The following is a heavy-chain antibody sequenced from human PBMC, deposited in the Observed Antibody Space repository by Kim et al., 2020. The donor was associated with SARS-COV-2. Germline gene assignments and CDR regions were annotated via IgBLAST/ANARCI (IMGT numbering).Heavy chain of an antibody. CDR2: ISGSGGST. V-gene: IGHV3-23*01. Sequence: GGSLRLSCAASGFTFSSYAMSWVRQAPGKGLEWVSAISGSGGSTYYADSVKGRFTISRDNSKNTLYLQMNSLRAEDTAVYYCAKDRGDYYDSSGYYYNWGQRTLVTVSS. CDR1: GFTFSSYA. CDR3: AKDRGDYYDSSGYYYN. D-gene: IGHD3-22*01. J-gene: IGHJ4*02.